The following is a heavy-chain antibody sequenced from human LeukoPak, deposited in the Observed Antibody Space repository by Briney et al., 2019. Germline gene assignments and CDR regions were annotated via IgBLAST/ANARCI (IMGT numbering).Heavy chain of an antibody. J-gene: IGHJ4*02. CDR1: GFTFSSYW. CDR2: INSDGSST. CDR3: ARELLTYYDFWSVYYPFDY. V-gene: IGHV3-74*01. Sequence: AGSLCLSCAASGFTFSSYWMHWVRQAPGKGLVWVSRINSDGSSTSYADSVRGRFTISRDNAKNTLYLQMNSLRAEDTAVYYCARELLTYYDFWSVYYPFDYWGQGPLDTVSS. D-gene: IGHD3-3*01.